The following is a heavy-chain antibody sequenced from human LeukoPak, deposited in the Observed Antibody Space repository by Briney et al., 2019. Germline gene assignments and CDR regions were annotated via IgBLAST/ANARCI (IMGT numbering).Heavy chain of an antibody. D-gene: IGHD3-3*02. CDR3: ARDHFRGMDV. V-gene: IGHV4-31*03. Sequence: SQTLSLTCTVSGGSLSSVGYYWSSIRQHPGKGLEWIGYIYYIGSTYYNPSLKSRVTISVDTSKNQFSLKLSSVTAADTAVYYCARDHFRGMDVWGQGTTVTVYS. J-gene: IGHJ6*02. CDR2: IYYIGST. CDR1: GGSLSSVGYY.